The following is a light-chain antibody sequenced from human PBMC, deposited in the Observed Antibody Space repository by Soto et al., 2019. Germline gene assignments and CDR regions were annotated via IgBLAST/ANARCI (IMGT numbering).Light chain of an antibody. V-gene: IGKV3-11*01. CDR3: QQRSNRIT. Sequence: EFVLTQSPATLSLSPGERAILSCRASQSVAGSLAWYQQKPGQAPRVLIYDISTRAAAIPARFSGSGSGTDFTLTVSSLEPEDFALYYCQQRSNRITFGQGTRLEI. CDR2: DIS. J-gene: IGKJ5*01. CDR1: QSVAGS.